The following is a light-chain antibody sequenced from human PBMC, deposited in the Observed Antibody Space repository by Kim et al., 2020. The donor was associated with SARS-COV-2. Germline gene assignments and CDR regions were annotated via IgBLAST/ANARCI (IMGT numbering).Light chain of an antibody. CDR2: KAS. J-gene: IGKJ2*01. Sequence: DIQMTQSPSTLSASVGDRVTITCRASQSISSSLAWYQQKPGKAPKLLIYKASSLESGVPSRFSGSGSGTEFTLTISSLQPDDFTTYYCQQYNSYPLFGQGTKLEI. CDR1: QSISSS. CDR3: QQYNSYPL. V-gene: IGKV1-5*03.